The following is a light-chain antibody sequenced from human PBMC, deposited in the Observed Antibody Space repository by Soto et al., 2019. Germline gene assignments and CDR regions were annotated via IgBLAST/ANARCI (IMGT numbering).Light chain of an antibody. CDR3: QQYRNWPRT. CDR2: GAS. V-gene: IGKV3-15*01. CDR1: QSVGGS. Sequence: EIVMTXSPATLSVXPGEXXXXXXRASQSVGGSLAWYQQKPGQAPGLLIYGASTRATGVPARFSGSGSGTEFTLTISSLQSEDFAVYYCQQYRNWPRTFGQGTKVEIK. J-gene: IGKJ1*01.